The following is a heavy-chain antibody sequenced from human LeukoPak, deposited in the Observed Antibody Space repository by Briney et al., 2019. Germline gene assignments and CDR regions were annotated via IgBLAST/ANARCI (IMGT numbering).Heavy chain of an antibody. CDR3: ARAPGQSDSSIQLFYYYYMDV. V-gene: IGHV3-66*01. CDR1: GFTVSSNY. D-gene: IGHD3-22*01. CDR2: IYSGGST. J-gene: IGHJ6*03. Sequence: GGSLRLSCAASGFTVSSNYMSWVRQAPGKGLEWVSVIYSGGSTYYADSVKGRFTISRDNAKNSLYLQMNSLRAEDTAVYYCARAPGQSDSSIQLFYYYYMDVWGKGTTVTVSS.